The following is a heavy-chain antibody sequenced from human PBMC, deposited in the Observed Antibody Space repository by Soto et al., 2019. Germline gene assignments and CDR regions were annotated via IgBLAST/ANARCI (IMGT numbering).Heavy chain of an antibody. J-gene: IGHJ3*02. CDR2: IDPSDSYT. CDR1: GYSFTSYW. D-gene: IGHD3-3*01. CDR3: ARQRQDYDFWSGYSPPGAFDI. V-gene: IGHV5-10-1*01. Sequence: GESLKISCKGSGYSFTSYWISWVRQMPGKGLEWVGRIDPSDSYTNYSPSFQGHVTISADKSISTAYLQWSSLKASDTAMYYCARQRQDYDFWSGYSPPGAFDIWGQGTIVTV.